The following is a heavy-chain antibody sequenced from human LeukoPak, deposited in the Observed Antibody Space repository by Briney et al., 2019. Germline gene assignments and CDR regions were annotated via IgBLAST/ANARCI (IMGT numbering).Heavy chain of an antibody. CDR3: ARVPDYGDLWGYYYYYYMDV. Sequence: GGSLRLSCTASGFTFSSYEMNWVRQAPGKGLEWVPYISSSGSTIYYADSVKGRFTISRDNAKNSLYLQMNSLRAEDTAVYYCARVPDYGDLWGYYYYYYMDVWGKGTTVTVS. D-gene: IGHD4-17*01. J-gene: IGHJ6*03. V-gene: IGHV3-48*03. CDR1: GFTFSSYE. CDR2: ISSSGSTI.